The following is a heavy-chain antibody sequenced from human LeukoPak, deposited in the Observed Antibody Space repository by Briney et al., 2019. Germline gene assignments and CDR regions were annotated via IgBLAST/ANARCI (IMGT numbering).Heavy chain of an antibody. Sequence: GAPVKVSCKASGGTFSSYAISWVRQAPGQGLEWMGGIIPIFGTANYAQKFQGRVTITADESTSTAYMELSSLRSEDTAVYYCARKAGDDYYDSSGYFYYWGQGTLVTVSS. CDR2: IIPIFGTA. CDR1: GGTFSSYA. J-gene: IGHJ4*02. CDR3: ARKAGDDYYDSSGYFYY. V-gene: IGHV1-69*13. D-gene: IGHD3-22*01.